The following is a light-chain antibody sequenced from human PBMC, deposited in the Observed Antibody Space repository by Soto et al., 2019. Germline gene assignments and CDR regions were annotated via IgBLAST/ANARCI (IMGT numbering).Light chain of an antibody. J-gene: IGLJ2*01. CDR1: SSDVGGYNY. CDR3: SSYTRNSTLV. V-gene: IGLV2-14*01. CDR2: EVS. Sequence: QSALTQPASVSGSPGQSITISCTGTSSDVGGYNYVSWYQQHPGKAPKLMIYEVSNRPSGVSNRFSGSKSGNTASLTISGLQAEDEADYYCSSYTRNSTLVFGGGTKLTDL.